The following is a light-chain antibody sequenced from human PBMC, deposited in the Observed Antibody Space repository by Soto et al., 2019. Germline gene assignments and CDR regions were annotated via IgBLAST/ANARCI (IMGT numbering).Light chain of an antibody. CDR2: AAS. J-gene: IGKJ4*01. Sequence: IQMTQSPSSLSASVGDRVTITCRASQSISRNLNWYQQKPGKAPELLIYAASSLQSGVPSRFSGSGSGTDFTLTISSLQPEDSAAYYCQQSYSSPLTFGGGTNVEFK. CDR1: QSISRN. V-gene: IGKV1-39*01. CDR3: QQSYSSPLT.